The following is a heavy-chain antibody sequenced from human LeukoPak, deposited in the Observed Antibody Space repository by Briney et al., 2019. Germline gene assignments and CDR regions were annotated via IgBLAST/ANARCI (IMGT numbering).Heavy chain of an antibody. CDR3: AREKRVVGARHFDS. D-gene: IGHD1-26*01. J-gene: IGHJ4*02. V-gene: IGHV4-59*01. Sequence: PSDTLSLTCNVSGGSINHFYWSWLRQPPGKGLEWMGYIYHSGTTNYNPSLKSRVTISLDTSTSQFSLQVDSVTAADTAVYYCAREKRVVGARHFDSWGQGTLVTVSS. CDR2: IYHSGTT. CDR1: GGSINHFY.